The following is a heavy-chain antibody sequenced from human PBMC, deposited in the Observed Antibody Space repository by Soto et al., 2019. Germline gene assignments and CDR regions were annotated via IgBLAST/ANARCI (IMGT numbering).Heavy chain of an antibody. CDR2: ISAYNGNT. CDR1: GYTFTSYG. J-gene: IGHJ6*02. D-gene: IGHD3-10*01. V-gene: IGHV1-18*01. Sequence: QVQLVQSGAEVKKPGASVKVSCKASGYTFTSYGISWVRQAPGQGLEWMGWISAYNGNTNYAQKLQGRVTMTTDTSTSTAYMELRSLSSDDTAVYYCARVGYYYGSGSYYTTEYYYYGMDVWGQGTTVTVSS. CDR3: ARVGYYYGSGSYYTTEYYYYGMDV.